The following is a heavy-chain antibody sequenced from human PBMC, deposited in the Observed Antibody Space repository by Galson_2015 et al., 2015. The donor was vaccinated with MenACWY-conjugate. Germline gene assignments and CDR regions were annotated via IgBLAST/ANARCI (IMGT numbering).Heavy chain of an antibody. CDR1: GFIFSSYW. V-gene: IGHV3-74*01. CDR3: ARGNYYGMDV. CDR2: INSDGSST. J-gene: IGHJ6*02. Sequence: LRLSCAASGFIFSSYWMHWVRQAPGRGLVWVSGINSDGSSTRYADSVKGRFTISRNNAKKTLYLQMNSLRAEDTAVYYCARGNYYGMDVWGQGTTVTVSS.